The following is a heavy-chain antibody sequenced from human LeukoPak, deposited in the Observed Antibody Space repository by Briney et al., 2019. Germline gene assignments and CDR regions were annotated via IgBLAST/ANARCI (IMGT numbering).Heavy chain of an antibody. CDR1: GFTFSSYA. CDR2: ISYDGSNK. CDR3: AREQARYDSSGYYF. J-gene: IGHJ4*02. Sequence: PGGSLRLSCAASGFTFSSYAMHWVRQAPGKGLEWVAVISYDGSNKYYADSVKGRFTISRDNSKNTLYLQMNSLRAEDTAVYYCAREQARYDSSGYYFWGQGTLVTVSS. D-gene: IGHD3-22*01. V-gene: IGHV3-30-3*01.